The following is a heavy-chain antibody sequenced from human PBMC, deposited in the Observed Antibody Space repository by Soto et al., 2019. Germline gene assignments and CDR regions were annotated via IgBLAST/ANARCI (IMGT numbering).Heavy chain of an antibody. CDR1: CFTFTRYS. CDR2: ISSTTNYI. Sequence: GGSLRLSCAGSCFTFTRYSMNWVRQAPGKGLEWVSSISSTTNYIYYADSMKGRFTVSRDNAKNSVYLEMNSLSAEDTALYYCARESEDLTSNFDYWGQGTLVTVSS. V-gene: IGHV3-21*01. CDR3: ARESEDLTSNFDY. J-gene: IGHJ4*02.